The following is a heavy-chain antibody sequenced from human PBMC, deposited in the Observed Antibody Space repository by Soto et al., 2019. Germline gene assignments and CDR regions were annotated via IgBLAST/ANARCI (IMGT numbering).Heavy chain of an antibody. Sequence: GGSLRLSCAASGFTFSSHGLHWVRQAPGKGLEWVALISYDGSNKYYADSVKGRFTITRDNFRNTMYLQMNSLRPEDTAVYYCAKDHYTGYDLYYYNYGMDVWGQGTTVTVS. J-gene: IGHJ6*02. D-gene: IGHD5-12*01. CDR3: AKDHYTGYDLYYYNYGMDV. V-gene: IGHV3-30*18. CDR2: ISYDGSNK. CDR1: GFTFSSHG.